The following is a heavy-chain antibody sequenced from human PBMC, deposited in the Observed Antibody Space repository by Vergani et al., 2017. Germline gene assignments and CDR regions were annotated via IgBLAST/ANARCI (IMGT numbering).Heavy chain of an antibody. V-gene: IGHV3-43D*03. D-gene: IGHD1-26*01. CDR1: GFTFDDYA. CDR2: ISWDCGCT. CDR3: AKDLGEDRGHGYYTPGGIDY. Sequence: VQLVESGGGVVQPGESLRLSCAASGFTFDDYAMHWVRQAPGKGLEWVSLISWDCGCTFYADSVKGRFTISRDNSKKSLYLQMNSLRTEDTALYYCAKDLGEDRGHGYYTPGGIDYGCQGSLVTVSS. J-gene: IGHJ4*02.